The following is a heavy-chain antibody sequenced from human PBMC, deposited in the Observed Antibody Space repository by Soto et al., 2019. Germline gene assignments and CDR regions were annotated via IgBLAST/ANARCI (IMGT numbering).Heavy chain of an antibody. Sequence: GGSLRLSCTASGFIFSSYAMSWVRQAPGKGLEWVSGISVSGGSTYYVDSVKGRFTISRDNSKNTLNLQMGSLRAEGTAVYYCAKGGGYCTSSNCSPFDYWGQGTLVTVSS. V-gene: IGHV3-23*01. J-gene: IGHJ4*02. CDR2: ISVSGGST. CDR3: AKGGGYCTSSNCSPFDY. CDR1: GFIFSSYA. D-gene: IGHD2-2*01.